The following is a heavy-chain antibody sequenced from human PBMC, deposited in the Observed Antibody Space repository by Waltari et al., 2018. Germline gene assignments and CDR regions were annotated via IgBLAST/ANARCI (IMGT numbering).Heavy chain of an antibody. Sequence: EVQLVQSGAEVRKPGESLRISCEGSGYRFPSYWIGWVRQMPGKGLEWIGIVNPGDSGTRDSPSFRGQVTISADKSIFTAYLQWSSLKASDTAIYYCARRDCISSSCYDGWFDLWGQGTLVTVSS. V-gene: IGHV5-51*01. J-gene: IGHJ5*02. D-gene: IGHD2-2*01. CDR2: VNPGDSGT. CDR3: ARRDCISSSCYDGWFDL. CDR1: GYRFPSYW.